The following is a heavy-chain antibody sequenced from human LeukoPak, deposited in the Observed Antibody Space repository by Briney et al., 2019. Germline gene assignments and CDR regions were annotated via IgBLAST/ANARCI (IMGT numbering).Heavy chain of an antibody. CDR3: ARLTVDTAILFDY. CDR1: GGSISSYY. J-gene: IGHJ4*02. D-gene: IGHD5-18*01. V-gene: IGHV4-59*08. Sequence: SETLSLTCTVSGGSISSYYWSWIRQPPGKGLEWIGYIYYSGSTNYNPSLKSRVTISVDTSKTHFSLKLSSVTAADTAVYYCARLTVDTAILFDYWGQGTLVTVSS. CDR2: IYYSGST.